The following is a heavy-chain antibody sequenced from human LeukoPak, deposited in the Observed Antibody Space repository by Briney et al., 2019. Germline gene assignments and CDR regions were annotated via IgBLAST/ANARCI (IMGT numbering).Heavy chain of an antibody. D-gene: IGHD6-13*01. V-gene: IGHV3-21*01. CDR1: GFTFSSYS. Sequence: TGGSLRLSCAASGFTFSSYSMNWVRQAPGKGLEWVSSISSSSSYICYADSVKGRFTISRDNAKNSLYLQMNSLRAEDTAVYYCARPGGSSWFLDYWGQGTLVTVSS. CDR2: ISSSSSYI. J-gene: IGHJ4*02. CDR3: ARPGGSSWFLDY.